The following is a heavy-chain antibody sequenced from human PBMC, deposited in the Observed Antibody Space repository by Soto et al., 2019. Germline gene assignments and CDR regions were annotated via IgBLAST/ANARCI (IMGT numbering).Heavy chain of an antibody. CDR2: ISPIFGTA. V-gene: IGHV1-69*12. CDR3: ARAPPTITMIVGLLFDY. J-gene: IGHJ4*02. D-gene: IGHD3-22*01. CDR1: GGTFSSYA. Sequence: QVQLVQSGAEVKKPGSSVKVSCKASGGTFSSYAISWVRQAPGQGLEWMGGISPIFGTANYAQKFQGRVTINANESTSTAYMELSSLRSEATAMYYCARAPPTITMIVGLLFDYWGQGILVTVSS.